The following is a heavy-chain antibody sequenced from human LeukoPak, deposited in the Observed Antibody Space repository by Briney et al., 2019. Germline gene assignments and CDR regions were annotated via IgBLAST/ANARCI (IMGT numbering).Heavy chain of an antibody. CDR2: ISSSGSTI. CDR1: GFTFSTYS. D-gene: IGHD1-26*01. V-gene: IGHV3-48*01. Sequence: PGGSLRLSCAAPGFTFSTYSMNWVRQAPGKGLEWISYISSSGSTIYYADSVEGRFTISRDNAKNSLYLQMNSLRAEDTAVYYCARDSGSYSPTLVDYWGQGTLVTVSS. CDR3: ARDSGSYSPTLVDY. J-gene: IGHJ4*02.